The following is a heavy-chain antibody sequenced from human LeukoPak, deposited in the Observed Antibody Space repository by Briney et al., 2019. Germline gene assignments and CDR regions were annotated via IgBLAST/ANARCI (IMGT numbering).Heavy chain of an antibody. CDR1: GFTFSGSA. CDR3: TSPGTTYGDFGY. D-gene: IGHD1-7*01. J-gene: IGHJ4*02. CDR2: IRSKANSYAT. V-gene: IGHV3-73*01. Sequence: PGGSLRLSCAASGFTFSGSAMHWVRQASGQGLEWVGRIRSKANSYATAYAASVKGRFTISRDDSKNTAYLQMNSLKTEDTAVYYCTSPGTTYGDFGYWGQGTLVTVSS.